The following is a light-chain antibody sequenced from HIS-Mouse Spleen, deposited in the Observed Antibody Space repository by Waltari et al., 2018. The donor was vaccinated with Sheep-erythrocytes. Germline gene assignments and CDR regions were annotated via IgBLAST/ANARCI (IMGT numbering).Light chain of an antibody. Sequence: EIVLTQSPATLSLSPGERATLSCRASQSVSSYLAWYQQKPGQAPRLLIYDASNRATGIPARLSGSWSGTDFTLTISSLEPEDFAVYYCQQRSNWYTFGQGTKLEIK. V-gene: IGKV3-11*01. CDR1: QSVSSY. J-gene: IGKJ2*01. CDR3: QQRSNWYT. CDR2: DAS.